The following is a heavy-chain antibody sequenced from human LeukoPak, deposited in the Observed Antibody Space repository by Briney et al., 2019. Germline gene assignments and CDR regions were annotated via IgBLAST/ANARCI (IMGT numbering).Heavy chain of an antibody. V-gene: IGHV4-34*01. D-gene: IGHD3-10*01. Sequence: PSETLSLTCAVYGGSFSGYYWSWIRQPPGKGLEWIGSIYYSGSTYYNPSLKSRVTISVDTSKNQFSLKLSSVTAADTAVYYCARPSGDYYGSGSFDYWGQGTLVTVSS. CDR2: IYYSGST. J-gene: IGHJ4*02. CDR3: ARPSGDYYGSGSFDY. CDR1: GGSFSGYY.